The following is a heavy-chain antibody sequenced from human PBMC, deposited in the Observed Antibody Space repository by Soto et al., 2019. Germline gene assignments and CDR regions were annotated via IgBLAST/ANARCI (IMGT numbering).Heavy chain of an antibody. Sequence: QLQLQESGPGLVKPSETLSLTCTVSGGSISSGSYYWGWIRQPPGKGLEWIGTFYYSGGTYDNPSLKRRVTISVDTSKNQFSLKLTSVTAADTAVYYCARADYYDSSVEGAFDIWGQGTMVTVSS. CDR2: FYYSGGT. J-gene: IGHJ3*02. CDR1: GGSISSGSYY. CDR3: ARADYYDSSVEGAFDI. V-gene: IGHV4-39*01. D-gene: IGHD3-22*01.